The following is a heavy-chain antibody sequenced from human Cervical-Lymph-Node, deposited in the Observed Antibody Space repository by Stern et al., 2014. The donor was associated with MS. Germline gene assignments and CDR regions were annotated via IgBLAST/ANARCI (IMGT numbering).Heavy chain of an antibody. V-gene: IGHV4-61*08. D-gene: IGHD1-26*01. CDR3: ARSGYYGIDV. CDR1: GDSVSSEDYY. Sequence: VQLVESGPGLVRPSETLSLTCTASGDSVSSEDYYWSWIRQSPGKDLEWIGYIYYRGRPNYNPSLKSRLTISIDPSKTHFSLKLISVTAADTAVYYCARSGYYGIDVWGQGTTVIVSS. J-gene: IGHJ6*02. CDR2: IYYRGRP.